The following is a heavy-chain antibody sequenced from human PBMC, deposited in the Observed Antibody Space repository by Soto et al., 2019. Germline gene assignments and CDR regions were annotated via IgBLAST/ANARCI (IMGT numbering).Heavy chain of an antibody. CDR3: AKATIFDNYYGMDV. J-gene: IGHJ6*02. CDR2: ISGSGGNK. V-gene: IGHV3-23*01. CDR1: GFTFSSYA. Sequence: VGSLRLSCAASGFTFSSYAMSWVRQAPGKGLEWVSAISGSGGNKYYADSVKGRFTISRDNSKNTLYLQMNSLRAEDTAVYYCAKATIFDNYYGMDVWGQGTTVTVSS. D-gene: IGHD3-3*01.